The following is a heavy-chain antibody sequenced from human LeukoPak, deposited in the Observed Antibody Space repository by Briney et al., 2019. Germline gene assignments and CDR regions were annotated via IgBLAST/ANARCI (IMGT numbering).Heavy chain of an antibody. CDR3: ARVLMYYDILTGYYKTDAFDI. J-gene: IGHJ3*02. CDR2: INPNSGGT. V-gene: IGHV1-2*02. Sequence: VASVKVSCKASGYTFTGYYMHWVRQAPGQGLEWMGWINPNSGGTNYAQKFQGRVTMTRATSISTAYMELSRLRSDDTAVYYCARVLMYYDILTGYYKTDAFDIWGQGTMVTVSS. D-gene: IGHD3-9*01. CDR1: GYTFTGYY.